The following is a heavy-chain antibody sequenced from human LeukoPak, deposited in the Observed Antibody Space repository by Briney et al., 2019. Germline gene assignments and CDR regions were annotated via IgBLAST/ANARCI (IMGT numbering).Heavy chain of an antibody. CDR2: IKPDGTEK. CDR3: ARGGNSSWDY. D-gene: IGHD6-6*01. CDR1: GFVFSDYW. Sequence: GGSLRLSCAASGFVFSDYWMSWVRQAPGKGLEWVANIKPDGTEKYYVDSLKGRFTISRDNAKNSLYLQMISLRVEDTAVYYCARGGNSSWDYWGQGALVTVSS. V-gene: IGHV3-7*01. J-gene: IGHJ4*02.